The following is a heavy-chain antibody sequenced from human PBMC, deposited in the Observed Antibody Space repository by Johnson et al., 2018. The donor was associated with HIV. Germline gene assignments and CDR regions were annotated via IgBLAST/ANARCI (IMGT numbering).Heavy chain of an antibody. CDR3: LLGQDGGGI. CDR1: RLIFSDYF. V-gene: IGHV3-11*04. D-gene: IGHD3-16*01. J-gene: IGHJ3*02. Sequence: QVQLVESGGTLAKPAWSPRLSCAASRLIFSDYFMSWIRQAPGKGLEWVASISGSGSARYYADSVKGRFTISRDNARTSLYLQMNSLRAEDTAVYYALLGQDGGGIWGQGTMVTVSS. CDR2: ISGSGSAR.